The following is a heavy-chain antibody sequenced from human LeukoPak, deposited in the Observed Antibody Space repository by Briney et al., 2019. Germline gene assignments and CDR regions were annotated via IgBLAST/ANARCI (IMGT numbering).Heavy chain of an antibody. CDR1: GGSISSGGYY. Sequence: SQTLSLTCTVSGGSISSGGYYWSWIRQHPGKGLEWIGYIYYSGSTYYDPSLKSRVTISVDTSKNQFSLKLSSVTAADTAVYYCARAHCSSTSCYLNWLDPWGQGTLVTVSS. J-gene: IGHJ5*02. V-gene: IGHV4-31*03. CDR3: ARAHCSSTSCYLNWLDP. CDR2: IYYSGST. D-gene: IGHD2-2*01.